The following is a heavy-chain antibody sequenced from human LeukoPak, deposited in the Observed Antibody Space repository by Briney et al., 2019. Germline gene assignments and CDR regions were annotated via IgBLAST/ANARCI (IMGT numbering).Heavy chain of an antibody. V-gene: IGHV3-9*01. Sequence: PGGSLRLSCAASGFTFDDYAMHWVRQAPGKGLEWVSGISWNSGSIGYADSVKGRFTISRDSAKNSLYLQMNSLRAEDTALYYCAKDIAAAGARYFDLWGRGTLVTVSS. CDR2: ISWNSGSI. J-gene: IGHJ2*01. D-gene: IGHD6-13*01. CDR3: AKDIAAAGARYFDL. CDR1: GFTFDDYA.